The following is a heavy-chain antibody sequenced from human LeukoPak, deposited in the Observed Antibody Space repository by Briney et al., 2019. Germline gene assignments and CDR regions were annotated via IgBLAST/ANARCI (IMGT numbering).Heavy chain of an antibody. J-gene: IGHJ3*02. Sequence: SVKVSCKASGYTFTSYAISWVRQAPGQGLEWMGGIIPIFGTANYAQKFQGRVTITADESTSTAYMELSSLRSEDTAVYYCARVEHVRFLDSDAFDIWGQGTMVTVSS. CDR3: ARVEHVRFLDSDAFDI. V-gene: IGHV1-69*13. CDR1: GYTFTSYA. CDR2: IIPIFGTA. D-gene: IGHD3-3*01.